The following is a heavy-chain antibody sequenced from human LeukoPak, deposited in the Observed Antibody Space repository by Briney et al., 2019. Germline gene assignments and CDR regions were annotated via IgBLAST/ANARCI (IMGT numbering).Heavy chain of an antibody. CDR1: GFTVSSNY. V-gene: IGHV3-66*01. J-gene: IGHJ4*02. D-gene: IGHD1-1*01. Sequence: GGSLRLSCAASGFTVSSNYMSWVRQAPGKGLEWVSVIYTGGGTYYADSVKGRFTFSRDNSKNTLYLQMNSLRAEDTAVYYCAREPWNDGLRPLDYWGQGTLVTVSS. CDR2: IYTGGGT. CDR3: AREPWNDGLRPLDY.